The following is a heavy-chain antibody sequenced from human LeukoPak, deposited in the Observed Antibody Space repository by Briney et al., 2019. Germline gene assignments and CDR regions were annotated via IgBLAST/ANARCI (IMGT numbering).Heavy chain of an antibody. CDR3: ARDGGLNTNFGY. Sequence: QPGGSLRLSCAASGFTFRNYWMGWVRQAPGKGLEWVANTKPDGSAEYYADSVRGRFTTSRDNANNFLYLQMNRLRAEDTAVYYCARDGGLNTNFGYWGQGPLVTVSS. CDR1: GFTFRNYW. J-gene: IGHJ4*02. D-gene: IGHD2-15*01. V-gene: IGHV3-7*01. CDR2: TKPDGSAE.